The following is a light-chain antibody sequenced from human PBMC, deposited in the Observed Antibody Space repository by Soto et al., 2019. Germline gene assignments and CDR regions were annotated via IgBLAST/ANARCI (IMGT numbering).Light chain of an antibody. J-gene: IGLJ2*01. CDR1: SSAVGGYNY. V-gene: IGLV2-14*01. CDR2: DVS. CDR3: SSYTSSSV. Sequence: QSALTQPASVSGXXXXSXXXXXXGXSSAVGGYNYVSWYQQHPGKAPKLMIYDVSNRPSGVSNRFSGSKSGNTASLTISGLQAEDEADYYCSSYTSSSVFGGGTKLTVL.